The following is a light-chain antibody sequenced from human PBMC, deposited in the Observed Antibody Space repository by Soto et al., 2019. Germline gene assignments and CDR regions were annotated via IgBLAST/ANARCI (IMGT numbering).Light chain of an antibody. V-gene: IGLV2-14*03. CDR2: EVS. J-gene: IGLJ1*01. CDR1: SSDVGAYDY. Sequence: QSALTRPASVSVAPLHWITISCTKTSSDVGAYDYVSWYQQHPDKAPKLMIYEVSNRPSGVSNRFSGSKSVNTATLTISGLQADDEADYYCSSYTSSSTRVFGTGTKVTVL. CDR3: SSYTSSSTRV.